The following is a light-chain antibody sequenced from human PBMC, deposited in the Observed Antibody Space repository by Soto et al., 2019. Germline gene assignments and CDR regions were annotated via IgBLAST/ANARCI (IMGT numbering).Light chain of an antibody. Sequence: QSALTQPASVSGSPGQSITISCTGTSSDDGSYNLVSWYQQHPGKAPKLMIYEVSKRPSGVSDRFSGSKSGNTASLTVSGLQAEDEADYYCCSYAGSTTLWVFGGGTKVTVL. CDR2: EVS. V-gene: IGLV2-23*02. CDR1: SSDDGSYNL. J-gene: IGLJ3*02. CDR3: CSYAGSTTLWV.